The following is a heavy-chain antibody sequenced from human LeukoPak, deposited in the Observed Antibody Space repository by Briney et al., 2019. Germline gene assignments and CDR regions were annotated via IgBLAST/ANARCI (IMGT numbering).Heavy chain of an antibody. V-gene: IGHV3-23*01. CDR1: GFTFSSYA. J-gene: IGHJ4*02. CDR3: AKGNVLRYFDWFETFDY. Sequence: GGSLRLSCAASGFTFSSYAMSWVRQAPGKGLEWVSAISGSGGSTYYADSVKGRFTISRDNSKNTLYLQMNSLRTEDTAVYYCAKGNVLRYFDWFETFDYWGQGTLVTVS. D-gene: IGHD3-9*01. CDR2: ISGSGGST.